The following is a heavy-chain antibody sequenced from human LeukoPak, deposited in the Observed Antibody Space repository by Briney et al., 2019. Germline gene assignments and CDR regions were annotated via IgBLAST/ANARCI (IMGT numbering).Heavy chain of an antibody. V-gene: IGHV1-18*01. CDR1: GYTFTSYG. CDR3: ARDSGVFWSGYYMKIIDY. D-gene: IGHD3-3*01. J-gene: IGHJ4*02. Sequence: ASVKVSCKASGYTFTSYGISWVRQAPGQGLEWMGWISAYNGNTNYAQKLQGRVTMTTDTSTSTAYMELRSLRSDDTAVYYCARDSGVFWSGYYMKIIDYWGQGTLVTVSS. CDR2: ISAYNGNT.